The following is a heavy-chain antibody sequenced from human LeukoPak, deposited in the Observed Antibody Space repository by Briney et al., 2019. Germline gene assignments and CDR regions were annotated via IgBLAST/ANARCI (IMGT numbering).Heavy chain of an antibody. J-gene: IGHJ5*02. D-gene: IGHD6-13*01. CDR2: IYYSGST. CDR1: GGSISSYY. CDR3: ARDAYSSSWFQVGGFDP. Sequence: SETLSLTCTVSGGSISSYYWSWIRQPPGKGLEWSGYIYYSGSTNYNPSLKSRVTISVDTSKNQFSLKLSSVTAADTAVYYCARDAYSSSWFQVGGFDPWGQGTLVTVSS. V-gene: IGHV4-59*01.